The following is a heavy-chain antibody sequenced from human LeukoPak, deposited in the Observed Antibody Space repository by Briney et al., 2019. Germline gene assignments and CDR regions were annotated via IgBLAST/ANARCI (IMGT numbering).Heavy chain of an antibody. CDR1: GFTFNNYA. CDR2: IRGGGSNT. Sequence: GGSLRLSCAASGFTFNNYAMNWVRQAPRKGLEWVSYIRGGGSNTRYSDSVKGRFIISRDNSKNILYLQMNSLRAEDTAIYYCAKCSASYSNDAFDVWGPGTMVTVAS. D-gene: IGHD3-10*02. CDR3: AKCSASYSNDAFDV. J-gene: IGHJ3*01. V-gene: IGHV3-23*01.